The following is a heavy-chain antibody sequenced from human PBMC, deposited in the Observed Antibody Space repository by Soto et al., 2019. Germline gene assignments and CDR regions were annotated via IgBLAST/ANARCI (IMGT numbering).Heavy chain of an antibody. D-gene: IGHD3-22*01. CDR3: ARHYYDTTGYHYFFDY. CDR1: GASISNSNFY. J-gene: IGHJ4*02. V-gene: IGHV4-39*01. CDR2: IYYTGST. Sequence: QLQLQESGPGLVKPSETLSLTCTVSGASISNSNFYWGWIRQPPEKGLEWIGNIYYTGSTYYNPSRKTRVTISVXTXKXXFSLQLRSVTAADTAVYYCARHYYDTTGYHYFFDYWGQGALITVSS.